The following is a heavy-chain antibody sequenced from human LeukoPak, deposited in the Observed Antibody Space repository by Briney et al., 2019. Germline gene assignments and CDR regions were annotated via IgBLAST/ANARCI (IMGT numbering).Heavy chain of an antibody. Sequence: PGGSLRLSCAASGFTFSSYSMNWVRQAPGKGLEWVSYISSSSSTIYYADSVKGRFTISRDNAKNSLYLQTNSLRAEDTAVYYCARGGQNYYYYMDVWGKGTTVTVSS. CDR1: GFTFSSYS. J-gene: IGHJ6*03. CDR2: ISSSSSTI. CDR3: ARGGQNYYYYMDV. V-gene: IGHV3-48*01.